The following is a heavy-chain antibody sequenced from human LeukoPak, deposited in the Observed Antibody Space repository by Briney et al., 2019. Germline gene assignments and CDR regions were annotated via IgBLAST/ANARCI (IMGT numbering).Heavy chain of an antibody. V-gene: IGHV1-8*01. Sequence: ASVKVSCKASGYTFTSYDINWVRQATGQGLEWMGWMNPNSGNTGYAQKFQGRVTMTRNTSISTAYMELSSLRSEDTAVYYCARAHAPPYYDFWSGYYMDNYYYYMDVWGKGTTVTVSS. CDR2: MNPNSGNT. CDR1: GYTFTSYD. CDR3: ARAHAPPYYDFWSGYYMDNYYYYMDV. J-gene: IGHJ6*03. D-gene: IGHD3-3*01.